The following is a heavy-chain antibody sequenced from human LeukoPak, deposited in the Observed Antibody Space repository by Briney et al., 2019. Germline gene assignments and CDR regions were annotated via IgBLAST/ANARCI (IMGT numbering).Heavy chain of an antibody. J-gene: IGHJ6*03. CDR2: ISAYNGNT. CDR1: GYTFTSYG. D-gene: IGHD6-13*01. V-gene: IGHV1-18*01. CDR3: ARVVAAAGIYYYYYMDV. Sequence: ASVTVSCKASGYTFTSYGISWVRQAPGQGLERMGWISAYNGNTNYAQKLQGRVTMTTDTSTSTAYMELRSLRSDDTAVYYCARVVAAAGIYYYYYMDVWGKGTTVTVSS.